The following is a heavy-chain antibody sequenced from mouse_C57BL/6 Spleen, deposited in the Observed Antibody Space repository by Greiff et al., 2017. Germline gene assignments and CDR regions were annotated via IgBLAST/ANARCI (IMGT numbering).Heavy chain of an antibody. CDR2: INPSSGYT. CDR1: GYTFTSYW. J-gene: IGHJ2*01. D-gene: IGHD1-1*01. Sequence: VQLVESGAELAKPGASVKLSCKASGYTFTSYWMHWVKQRPGQGLEWIGYINPSSGYTKYNQKFKDKATLTADKSSSTAYMQLSSLTYEDSAVYYCERSAYYYGSSSYYFDYWGQGTTLTVSS. V-gene: IGHV1-7*01. CDR3: ERSAYYYGSSSYYFDY.